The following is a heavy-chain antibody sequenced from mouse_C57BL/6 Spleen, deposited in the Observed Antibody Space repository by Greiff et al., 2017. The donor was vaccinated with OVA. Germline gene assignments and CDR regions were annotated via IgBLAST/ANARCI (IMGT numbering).Heavy chain of an antibody. CDR2: ISYDGSN. CDR1: GYSITSGYY. D-gene: IGHD1-1*01. V-gene: IGHV3-6*01. Sequence: EVHLVESGPGLVKPSQSLSLSCSVTGYSITSGYYWNWIRQFPGNQLEWMGYISYDGSNNYNPYLKNRISITRDTSKNQFCLKLNSVTTEDTATYYCARRGFTTVVAGGRMDYWGQGTSVTVSS. J-gene: IGHJ4*01. CDR3: ARRGFTTVVAGGRMDY.